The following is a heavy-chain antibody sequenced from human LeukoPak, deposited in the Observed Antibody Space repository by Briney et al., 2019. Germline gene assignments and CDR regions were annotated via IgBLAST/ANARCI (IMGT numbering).Heavy chain of an antibody. D-gene: IGHD6-13*01. J-gene: IGHJ1*01. CDR1: GYTFTSYG. CDR2: ISAYNGNT. CDR3: ARHRISSSWYPMGFQH. Sequence: ASVKVSCKASGYTFTSYGISWVRQAPGQGLEWMGWISAYNGNTNYAQKLQGRVTMTTDTSTSTAYMEPRSLRSDDTAVYYCARHRISSSWYPMGFQHWGQGTLVTVSS. V-gene: IGHV1-18*01.